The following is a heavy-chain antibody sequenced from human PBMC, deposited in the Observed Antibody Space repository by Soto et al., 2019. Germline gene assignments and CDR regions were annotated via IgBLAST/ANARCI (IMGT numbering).Heavy chain of an antibody. Sequence: GGSLRLSCAASGFTFRSYWMHWVRQAPGKGLVWVSRINRDGSSTSYADSVRGRVTISRDTAKNTLYLQMNSLRAEDTAVYYCAREIVTTGEYYFDSWGQGTLVTVSS. J-gene: IGHJ4*02. CDR3: AREIVTTGEYYFDS. CDR2: INRDGSST. V-gene: IGHV3-74*01. D-gene: IGHD1-1*01. CDR1: GFTFRSYW.